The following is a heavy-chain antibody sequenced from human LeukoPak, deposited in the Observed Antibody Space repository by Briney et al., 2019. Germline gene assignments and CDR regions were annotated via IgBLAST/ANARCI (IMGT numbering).Heavy chain of an antibody. CDR2: IHYSGST. CDR3: ARDEGRGAFEI. J-gene: IGHJ3*02. Sequence: SETLSLTCTVSGGSISSYYWSWIRQPPGKGLEWIGYIHYSGSTNYNTSLKSRVTISVDTSKNQFSLKLSSVTAADTAVYYCARDEGRGAFEIWGQGTMVTVSS. V-gene: IGHV4-59*01. CDR1: GGSISSYY.